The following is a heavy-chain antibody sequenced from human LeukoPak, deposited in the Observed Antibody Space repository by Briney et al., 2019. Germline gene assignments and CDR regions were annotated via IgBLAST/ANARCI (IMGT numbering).Heavy chain of an antibody. CDR2: ISSSSSTI. D-gene: IGHD2-21*02. Sequence: GGSLRLSCAASGFTFNSYSMNWVRQAPGKGPEWVSYISSSSSTIYYADSVKGRFTISRDNAKNSLYLQMNSLRAEDTAVYYCARARVTADYWGQGTLVTVSS. J-gene: IGHJ4*02. CDR1: GFTFNSYS. CDR3: ARARVTADY. V-gene: IGHV3-48*01.